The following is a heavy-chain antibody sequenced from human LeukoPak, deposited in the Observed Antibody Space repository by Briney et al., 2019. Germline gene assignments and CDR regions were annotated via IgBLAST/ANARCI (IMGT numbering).Heavy chain of an antibody. CDR3: ARVRSARPGY. V-gene: IGHV3-30-3*01. D-gene: IGHD1-26*01. CDR2: ISYDGSNK. J-gene: IGHJ4*02. Sequence: PGGSLRLSCAASGFTFSSYAMHWVRQAPGKGLEWVAVISYDGSNKYYADSVKGRFTISRDNSKNTLYLQMNSQRAEDTAVYYCARVRSARPGYWGQGTLVTVSS. CDR1: GFTFSSYA.